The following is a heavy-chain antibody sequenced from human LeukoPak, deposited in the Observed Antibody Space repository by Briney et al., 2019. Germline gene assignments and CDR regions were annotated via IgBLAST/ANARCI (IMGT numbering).Heavy chain of an antibody. Sequence: PGGSLRLSWAASGFTFSDYYMSPIRQAPGKGLEWVSYISSSGSTIYYADSVKGRFTISRDNAKNSLYLQMNSLRAEDTAVYYCARFHVLLWFGELSYWGQGTLVTVSS. D-gene: IGHD3-10*01. CDR1: GFTFSDYY. J-gene: IGHJ4*02. CDR3: ARFHVLLWFGELSY. CDR2: ISSSGSTI. V-gene: IGHV3-11*01.